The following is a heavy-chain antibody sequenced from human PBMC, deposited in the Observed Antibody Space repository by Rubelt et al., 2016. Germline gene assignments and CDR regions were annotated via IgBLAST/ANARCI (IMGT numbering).Heavy chain of an antibody. CDR3: ARVAKDTMFSPWSVFDI. Sequence: QLQLQESGSGLVKPSQTLSLTCTVSGAPITSGGYSWSWIRQPPGKGLEWIGYRDNSGRTYYNASLRSRVSISVASSKNQFSLKLSSVNVADTAVYYCARVAKDTMFSPWSVFDIWGQGTMVTVSS. J-gene: IGHJ3*02. D-gene: IGHD3-3*01. CDR2: RDNSGRT. CDR1: GAPITSGGYS. V-gene: IGHV4-30-2*01.